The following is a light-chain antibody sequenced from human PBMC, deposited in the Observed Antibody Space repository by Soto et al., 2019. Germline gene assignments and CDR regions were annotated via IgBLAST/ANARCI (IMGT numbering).Light chain of an antibody. Sequence: EIAMTQSPDTLSVSPGDRPTLSCRASQGVRSDLAWYQQKPGRAPRLLIYGASTRATGIPARFTGSGSGTDFTLTISRLEPEDFAVYYCHQYGTSPQTFGQGTK. CDR2: GAS. V-gene: IGKV3-20*01. CDR3: HQYGTSPQT. CDR1: QGVRSD. J-gene: IGKJ1*01.